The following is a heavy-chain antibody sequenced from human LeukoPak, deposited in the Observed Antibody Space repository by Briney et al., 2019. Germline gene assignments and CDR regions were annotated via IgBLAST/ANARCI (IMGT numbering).Heavy chain of an antibody. CDR1: GDSVSSNSAA. V-gene: IGHV6-1*01. CDR3: ARDLGLWFGESNWFDP. Sequence: SQTLSLTCAISGDSVSSNSAAWNWIRQSPSRGLEWLGRTYYRSKWYNDYAVSVKSRITINPDTSKNQFSLQLNSVTPEDTAVYYYARDLGLWFGESNWFDPWGQGTLVTVSS. D-gene: IGHD3-10*01. J-gene: IGHJ5*02. CDR2: TYYRSKWYN.